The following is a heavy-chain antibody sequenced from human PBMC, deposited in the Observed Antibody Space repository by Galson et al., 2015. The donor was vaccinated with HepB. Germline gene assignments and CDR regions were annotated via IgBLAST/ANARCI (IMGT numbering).Heavy chain of an antibody. CDR2: ISSSSSYI. Sequence: SLRLSCAASGFTFSIYNMNWVRQAPGKGLEWVSSISSSSSYIYYADSVKGRFTISRDNTKNSLYLQMNSLRAEDTAVYYCASGSGSYSGYWGQGTLVTVSS. J-gene: IGHJ4*02. CDR1: GFTFSIYN. V-gene: IGHV3-21*01. CDR3: ASGSGSYSGY. D-gene: IGHD3-10*01.